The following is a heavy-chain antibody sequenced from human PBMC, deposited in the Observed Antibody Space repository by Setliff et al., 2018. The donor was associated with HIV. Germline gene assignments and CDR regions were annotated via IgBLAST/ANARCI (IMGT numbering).Heavy chain of an antibody. Sequence: GESLKISCKGSRYIFTKYWIGWVRQMPGKGLEWMGIVYPGDSDTRYSPSFQGQVTISAGKSISTAYLQWSSLKASDTAMYCCATSDYGGNSGHFQHWGQGTLVTVSS. D-gene: IGHD4-17*01. J-gene: IGHJ1*01. CDR1: RYIFTKYW. CDR2: VYPGDSDT. CDR3: ATSDYGGNSGHFQH. V-gene: IGHV5-51*01.